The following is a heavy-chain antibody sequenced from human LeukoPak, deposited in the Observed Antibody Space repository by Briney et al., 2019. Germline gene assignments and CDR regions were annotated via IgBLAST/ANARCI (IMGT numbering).Heavy chain of an antibody. CDR3: ARHPQWGLLLGFDY. Sequence: KSGGSLRLSCAASGFTFNSYSMNWVRLPPGKGLEWIGEINHSGSTNYNPSLKSRVTISVDTSKNQFSLKLSSVTAADTAVYYCARHPQWGLLLGFDYWGQGTLVTVSS. V-gene: IGHV4-34*01. J-gene: IGHJ4*02. D-gene: IGHD1-26*01. CDR2: INHSGST. CDR1: GFTFNSYS.